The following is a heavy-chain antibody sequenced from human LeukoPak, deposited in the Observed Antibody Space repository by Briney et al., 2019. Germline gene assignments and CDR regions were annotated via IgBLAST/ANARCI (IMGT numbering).Heavy chain of an antibody. CDR1: GLTFSSYW. CDR3: AKVGGWELQRVFEN. CDR2: INRDGSEQ. Sequence: GGSLRLSCAVSGLTFSSYWMTWARHIPGKGLEWVANINRDGSEQHYVESVKGRFTISRDNGRNSLYLQMDSLRVDDTAVYYCAKVGGWELQRVFENWGQGTLVTVSS. V-gene: IGHV3-7*01. D-gene: IGHD1-26*01. J-gene: IGHJ4*02.